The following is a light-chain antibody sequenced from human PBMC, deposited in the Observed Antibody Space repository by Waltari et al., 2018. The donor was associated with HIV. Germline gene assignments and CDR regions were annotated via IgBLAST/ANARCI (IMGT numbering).Light chain of an antibody. CDR2: DIS. J-gene: IGKJ2*01. V-gene: IGKV3-11*01. CDR3: QHRSERLYT. CDR1: GTPINF. Sequence: EVVLTQSPSVLSLSLGDTASLSFQAAGTPINFLAWNQQKPGQAPRLLIHDISNRVAGVPAKFGGAGSGTRFSLTIIDLEPEDFAIYYCQHRSERLYTFGPGTTVE.